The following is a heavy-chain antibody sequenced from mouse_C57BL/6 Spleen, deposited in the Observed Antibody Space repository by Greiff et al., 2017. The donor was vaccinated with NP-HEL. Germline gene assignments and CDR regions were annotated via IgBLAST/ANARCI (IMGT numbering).Heavy chain of an antibody. D-gene: IGHD2-5*01. CDR3: AREYSNSAWFAY. Sequence: VQLQQPGAELVKPGASVKVSCKASGYTFTSYWMHWVKQRPGQGLEWIGRIHPSDSDTNYNQKFKGKATLTADKSSSTAYMQLSSLTSEDSAVYFCAREYSNSAWFAYWGQGTLVTVSA. CDR1: GYTFTSYW. V-gene: IGHV1-74*01. CDR2: IHPSDSDT. J-gene: IGHJ3*01.